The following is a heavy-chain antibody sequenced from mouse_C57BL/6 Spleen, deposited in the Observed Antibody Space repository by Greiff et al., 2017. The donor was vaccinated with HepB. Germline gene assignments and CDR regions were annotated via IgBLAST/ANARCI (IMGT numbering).Heavy chain of an antibody. V-gene: IGHV1-82*01. J-gene: IGHJ2*01. Sequence: QVQLKESGPELVKPGASVKISCKASGYAFSSSWMNWVKQRPGKGLEWIGRIYPGDGDTNYNGKFKGKATLTADKSSSTAYMQLSGLTSEDSAVYFCALIYYGYDEGVDYWGQGTTLTVSS. CDR3: ALIYYGYDEGVDY. D-gene: IGHD2-2*01. CDR1: GYAFSSSW. CDR2: IYPGDGDT.